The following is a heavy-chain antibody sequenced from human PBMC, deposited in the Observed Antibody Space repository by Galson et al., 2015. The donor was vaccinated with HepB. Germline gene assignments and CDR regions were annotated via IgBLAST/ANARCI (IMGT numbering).Heavy chain of an antibody. J-gene: IGHJ4*02. CDR1: GFTFSSYS. Sequence: SLRLSCAASGFTFSSYSMNWVRQAPGKGLEWVSYISSSSSTIYYADSVKGRFTISRDNAKNSLYLQMNSLRDEDTAVYYCARDLALLWFGGFDYWGQGTLVTVSS. D-gene: IGHD3-10*01. CDR2: ISSSSSTI. CDR3: ARDLALLWFGGFDY. V-gene: IGHV3-48*02.